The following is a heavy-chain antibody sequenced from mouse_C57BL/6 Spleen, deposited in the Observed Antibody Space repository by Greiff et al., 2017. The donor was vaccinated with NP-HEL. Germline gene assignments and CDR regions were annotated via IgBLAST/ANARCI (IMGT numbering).Heavy chain of an antibody. V-gene: IGHV1-61*01. CDR2: IYPSDSET. J-gene: IGHJ2*01. D-gene: IGHD2-1*01. CDR3: TRSGGNYYFDY. CDR1: GYTFTSYW. Sequence: VQLQQPGAELVRPGSSVKLSCKASGYTFTSYWMDWVKQRPGQGLEWIGNIYPSDSETHYNQKFKDKATLTVDKSSSTAYMQLSSLTSEDSAVYYGTRSGGNYYFDYWGQGTTLTVSS.